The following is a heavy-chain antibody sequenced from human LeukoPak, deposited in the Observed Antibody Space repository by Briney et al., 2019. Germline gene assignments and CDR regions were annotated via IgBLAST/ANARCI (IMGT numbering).Heavy chain of an antibody. CDR3: AKDDAWLRFGE. CDR1: GFTFSSSA. CDR2: ISGSGGST. V-gene: IGHV3-23*01. Sequence: QPGGTLRLSCAASGFTFSSSAMNWVRQAPGKGLEWVSAISGSGGSTYYADSVKGRFTISRDNSKNTLYLEAISLTAEDTAVYYCAKDDAWLRFGEWSQGTLVTVSS. J-gene: IGHJ4*02. D-gene: IGHD3-10*01.